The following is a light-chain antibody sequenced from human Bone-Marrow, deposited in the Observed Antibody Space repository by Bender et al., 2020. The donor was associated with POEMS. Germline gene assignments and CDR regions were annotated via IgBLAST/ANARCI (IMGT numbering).Light chain of an antibody. J-gene: IGLJ2*01. Sequence: QSALTQPASVSGSPGQSITISCTGTSSDVGGYNYVSWYQQHPGKAPKLMIYDVTNRPSGVSNRFSGSKSGNTASLTISGLQAEDEADYHCTSKTGDNNLVFGGGTKLTVL. CDR2: DVT. CDR1: SSDVGGYNY. CDR3: TSKTGDNNLV. V-gene: IGLV2-14*01.